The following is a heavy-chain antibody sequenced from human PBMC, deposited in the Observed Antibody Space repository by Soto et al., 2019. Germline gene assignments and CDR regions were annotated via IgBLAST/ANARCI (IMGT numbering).Heavy chain of an antibody. J-gene: IGHJ6*02. D-gene: IGHD6-13*01. Sequence: QVQLVQSGAEVKKPGSSVKVSCKASGGTFSSYAISWVRQAPGQGLEWMGGLIPIFGTANYAQKFQGRVTITADESTSTAYMELSSLRSEDTAVYYCGQVGAAAQYYYYSVMDVWGQGTTVTVAS. V-gene: IGHV1-69*01. CDR2: LIPIFGTA. CDR1: GGTFSSYA. CDR3: GQVGAAAQYYYYSVMDV.